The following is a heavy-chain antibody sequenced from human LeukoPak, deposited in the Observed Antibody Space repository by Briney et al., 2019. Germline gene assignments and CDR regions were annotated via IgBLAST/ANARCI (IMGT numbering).Heavy chain of an antibody. Sequence: SETLSLTCAVYGGSFSGYYWSWIRQPPGKGLEWIGEINHSGSTNYNPSLKSRVTISVDTSKNQFSLKLSSVTAADTAVYYCARHGYGGNSDWFDPWGQGTLVTVSS. CDR2: INHSGST. V-gene: IGHV4-34*01. J-gene: IGHJ5*02. CDR3: ARHGYGGNSDWFDP. D-gene: IGHD4-23*01. CDR1: GGSFSGYY.